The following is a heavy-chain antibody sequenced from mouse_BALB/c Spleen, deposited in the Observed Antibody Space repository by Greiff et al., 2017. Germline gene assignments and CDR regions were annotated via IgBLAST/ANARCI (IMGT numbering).Heavy chain of an antibody. V-gene: IGHV14-3*02. CDR2: IDPANGNT. CDR3: ARRYYGSSPDY. CDR1: GFNIKDTY. Sequence: EVQLQQSGAELVKPGASVKLSCTASGFNIKDTYMHWVKQRPEQGLEWIGRIDPANGNTKYDPKFQGKATITADTSSNTAYLQLSSLTSEDTAVYYCARRYYGSSPDYWGQGTTLTVSS. D-gene: IGHD1-1*01. J-gene: IGHJ2*01.